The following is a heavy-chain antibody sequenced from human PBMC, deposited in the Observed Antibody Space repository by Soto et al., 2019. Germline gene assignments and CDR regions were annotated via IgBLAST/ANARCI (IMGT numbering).Heavy chain of an antibody. Sequence: ETLSLTFTVSNGSLSSNYWSWIRQSPGKGLEWIGSMCYSGSTYYNPSLKSRVTISVDTSKSQFSLKLSSVTAADTAVYYCATDSSGYYYFDYWGQGTLVTVS. CDR2: MCYSGST. D-gene: IGHD3-22*01. CDR1: NGSLSSNY. CDR3: ATDSSGYYYFDY. V-gene: IGHV4-59*05. J-gene: IGHJ4*02.